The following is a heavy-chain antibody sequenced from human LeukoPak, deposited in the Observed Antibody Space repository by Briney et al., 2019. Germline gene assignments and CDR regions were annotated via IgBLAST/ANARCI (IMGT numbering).Heavy chain of an antibody. Sequence: PGGSLRLSCAASGFTFDDYDMSWVRQAPRKGLEWVSCINWNGGTTYYADSVKGRFTISRDNAKNSLYLQMNSLRAEDTALYYCARSELELRSWTHPPGDYWGQGTLVTVSS. J-gene: IGHJ4*02. V-gene: IGHV3-20*04. CDR3: ARSELELRSWTHPPGDY. CDR2: INWNGGTT. D-gene: IGHD1-7*01. CDR1: GFTFDDYD.